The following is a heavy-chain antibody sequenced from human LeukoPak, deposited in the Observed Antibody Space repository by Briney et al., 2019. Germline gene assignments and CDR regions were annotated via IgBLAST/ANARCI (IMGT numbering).Heavy chain of an antibody. Sequence: ASVKVSCKASGYTFTGYYMHWVRQAPGQGLEWMGWINPNSCGTNYAQKFQGRVTMTRDTSISTAYMELSRLRSDDTAAYYCARAPRYCSGGSCYSGIDYWGQGTLVTVSS. V-gene: IGHV1-2*02. J-gene: IGHJ4*02. CDR3: ARAPRYCSGGSCYSGIDY. D-gene: IGHD2-15*01. CDR1: GYTFTGYY. CDR2: INPNSCGT.